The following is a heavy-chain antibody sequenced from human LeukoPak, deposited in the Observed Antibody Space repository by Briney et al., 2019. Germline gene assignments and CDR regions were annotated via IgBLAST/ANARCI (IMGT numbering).Heavy chain of an antibody. CDR2: IYYSGST. Sequence: SETLSLTCTVSGGSISSGDYYWSWIRQPPGKGLEWIGYIYYSGSTYYNPSLKSRVTISVDTSKNQSSLKLSSVTAADTAVYYCARGYCSSTSCYYFDYWGQGTLVTVSS. D-gene: IGHD2-2*01. CDR1: GGSISSGDYY. V-gene: IGHV4-30-4*08. CDR3: ARGYCSSTSCYYFDY. J-gene: IGHJ4*02.